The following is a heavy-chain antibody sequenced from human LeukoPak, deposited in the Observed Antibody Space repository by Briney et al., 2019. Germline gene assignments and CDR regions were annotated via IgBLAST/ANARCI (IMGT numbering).Heavy chain of an antibody. CDR3: ARGYYSDVSAYYYSYFHH. D-gene: IGHD3-22*01. Sequence: GRSLRLSCAASGFTFSSYAMHWVRQAPGKGLEWVALISYDGINKYYADAVKGRFTISRDNSKNTLFLQMNSLRAEDTAVYYCARGYYSDVSAYYYSYFHHWGQGTLVTVSS. J-gene: IGHJ1*01. CDR2: ISYDGINK. CDR1: GFTFSSYA. V-gene: IGHV3-30-3*01.